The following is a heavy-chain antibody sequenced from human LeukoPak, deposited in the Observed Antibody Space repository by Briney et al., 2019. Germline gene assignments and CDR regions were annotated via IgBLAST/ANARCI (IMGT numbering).Heavy chain of an antibody. CDR2: ITSSSSRI. Sequence: GGSLRLSCAASGFTFSGYSMNWVRQAPGKGLEWVSYITSSSSRIHYADPVKGRFTISRDNARNSLYLQMNSLRTEDTAIYYCVRDPHALDYWGQGTLVTVSS. J-gene: IGHJ4*02. V-gene: IGHV3-48*01. D-gene: IGHD2-2*01. CDR1: GFTFSGYS. CDR3: VRDPHALDY.